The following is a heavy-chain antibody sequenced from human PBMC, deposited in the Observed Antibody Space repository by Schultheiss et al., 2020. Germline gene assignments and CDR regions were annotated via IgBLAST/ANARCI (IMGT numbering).Heavy chain of an antibody. CDR1: GYTFTSYG. CDR2: ISAYNGNT. Sequence: ASVKVSCKASGYTFTSYGISWVRQAPGQGLEWMGWISAYNGNTNYEQKFQGRVTITRDTSASTAYMELSSLRSEDTAVYYCARGRGGSDYWGQGTLVTVSS. V-gene: IGHV1-18*04. D-gene: IGHD3-16*01. CDR3: ARGRGGSDY. J-gene: IGHJ4*02.